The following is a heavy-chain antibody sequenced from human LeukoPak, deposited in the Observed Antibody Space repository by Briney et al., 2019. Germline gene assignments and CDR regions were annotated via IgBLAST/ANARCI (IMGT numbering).Heavy chain of an antibody. J-gene: IGHJ4*02. CDR3: AKGGGYYYGSGSYYNDY. CDR2: ISGSGGST. CDR1: GFTFSSYG. D-gene: IGHD3-10*01. V-gene: IGHV3-23*01. Sequence: SGGTLRLSCAASGFTFSSYGMSWVRQAPGKGLEWVSAISGSGGSTYYADSVKGRFTISRDNSKNTLYLQMNSLRAEDTAVYYCAKGGGYYYGSGSYYNDYWGQGTLVTVSS.